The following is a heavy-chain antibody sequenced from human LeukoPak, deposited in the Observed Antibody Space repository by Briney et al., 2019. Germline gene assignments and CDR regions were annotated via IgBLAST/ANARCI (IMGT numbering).Heavy chain of an antibody. V-gene: IGHV5-51*01. J-gene: IGHJ4*02. CDR3: ARQFSSGWYVDY. CDR2: IYPDDSDT. D-gene: IGHD6-13*01. CDR1: GYSFSNYW. Sequence: GESLKISCKGSGYSFSNYWIGWVRQMPGKGLEWMGVIYPDDSDTRYSPSFQGQVTISADKSISTAYLQWSSLKASDTAMYYCARQFSSGWYVDYWGQGTLVTVPS.